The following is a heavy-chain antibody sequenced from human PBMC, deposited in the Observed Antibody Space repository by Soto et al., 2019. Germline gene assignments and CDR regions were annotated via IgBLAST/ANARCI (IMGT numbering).Heavy chain of an antibody. CDR3: ARESHDILTGPTCVWYFDL. Sequence: QVQLQQWGAGPLRPLETLSLTCGVSGGSFSGYYWAWIRQSPGKGLEWIGEINDRGAINYNPSLKSGVSISVDTSRNHSFRKLRSVTAADTAVYFCARESHDILTGPTCVWYFDLWGRGTLVTV. D-gene: IGHD3-9*01. CDR1: GGSFSGYY. J-gene: IGHJ2*01. V-gene: IGHV4-34*01. CDR2: INDRGAI.